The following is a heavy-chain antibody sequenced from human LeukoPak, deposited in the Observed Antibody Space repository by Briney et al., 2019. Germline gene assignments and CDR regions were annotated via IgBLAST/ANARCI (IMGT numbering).Heavy chain of an antibody. J-gene: IGHJ4*02. CDR3: AKGKGIAAAVPFDY. CDR2: ISYDGNNK. V-gene: IGHV3-30*18. D-gene: IGHD6-13*01. Sequence: RSLRLSCAASGFTFSSYGIHWVRQAPGKGLEWVAVISYDGNNKYYADSVKGRFTISRDNSKNTLYLQMNSLRAEDTAVYYCAKGKGIAAAVPFDYWGQGTLVTVSS. CDR1: GFTFSSYG.